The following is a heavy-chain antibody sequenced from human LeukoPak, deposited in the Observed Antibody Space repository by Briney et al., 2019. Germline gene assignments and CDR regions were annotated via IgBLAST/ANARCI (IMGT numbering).Heavy chain of an antibody. V-gene: IGHV1-18*01. J-gene: IGHJ5*02. CDR2: IRLYDGNT. D-gene: IGHD2-2*01. CDR1: GYTFTSYG. CDR3: ARDLCSTTSCQGWFDP. Sequence: ASVKVSCKASGYTFTSYGISWVRQAPGQGLEWMGWIRLYDGNTNYAQKFQGRVTMTTDTSTSTAYMELRSLKSDDTALYYCARDLCSTTSCQGWFDPWGQGTLVTVST.